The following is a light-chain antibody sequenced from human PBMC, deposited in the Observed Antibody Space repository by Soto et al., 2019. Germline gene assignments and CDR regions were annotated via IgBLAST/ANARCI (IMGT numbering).Light chain of an antibody. J-gene: IGKJ2*01. CDR2: GAS. CDR1: QSVSSN. CDR3: QLYNNWPYT. Sequence: EILMTQSPATLSVSPGERATLSCRARQSVSSNLAWYQQKPGQAPRLLIYGASTRATGIPARFSGSRSGTGFNLTISSLQSADFAVYYCQLYNNWPYTFGQGTELEIK. V-gene: IGKV3-15*01.